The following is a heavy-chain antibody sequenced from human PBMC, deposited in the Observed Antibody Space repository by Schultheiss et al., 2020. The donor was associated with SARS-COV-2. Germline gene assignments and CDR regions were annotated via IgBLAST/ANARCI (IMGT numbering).Heavy chain of an antibody. V-gene: IGHV4-39*01. CDR2: IYYSGST. J-gene: IGHJ4*02. CDR1: GGSISSSSYY. Sequence: SETLSLTCTVSGGSISSSSYYWGWIRQPPGKGLEWIGSIYYSGSTYYNPSLKSRVTISVDTSKNQFSLKLSSVTAADTAVYYCARWGYGSGVFDYWGQGTLVTVSS. D-gene: IGHD3-10*01. CDR3: ARWGYGSGVFDY.